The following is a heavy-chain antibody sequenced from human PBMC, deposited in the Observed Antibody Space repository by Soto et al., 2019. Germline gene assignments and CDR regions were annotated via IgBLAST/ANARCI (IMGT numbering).Heavy chain of an antibody. Sequence: GGSLRLSCASSGFTFSIYARDCVRHAPVKGLEWVSAISNSFSDGNTHYADSVKGRFTISRDNDKNTVFLEMNFLRAEDTAVYYCAKVFSPEGGNYFDHWGQGTLVTVS. CDR2: ISNSFSDGNT. CDR1: GFTFSIYA. V-gene: IGHV3-23*01. CDR3: AKVFSPEGGNYFDH. J-gene: IGHJ4*02.